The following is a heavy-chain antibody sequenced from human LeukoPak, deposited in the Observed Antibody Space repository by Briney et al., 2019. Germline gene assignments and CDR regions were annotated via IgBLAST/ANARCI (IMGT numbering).Heavy chain of an antibody. CDR1: GGSFSGYY. CDR3: ARSIGYCSGGSCSSYYYYGMDV. J-gene: IGHJ6*02. V-gene: IGHV4-34*01. D-gene: IGHD2-15*01. CDR2: INHSGST. Sequence: SETLSLTCAVYGGSFSGYYWSWIRQPPGKGLEWIGEINHSGSTNYNPSLKSRVTISVDTSKNQFSLKLSSVTAADTAVYYCARSIGYCSGGSCSSYYYYGMDVWGQGTTVTVSS.